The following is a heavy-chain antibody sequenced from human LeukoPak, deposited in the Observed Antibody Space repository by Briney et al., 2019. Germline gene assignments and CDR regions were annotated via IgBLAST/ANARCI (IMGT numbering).Heavy chain of an antibody. V-gene: IGHV1-69*05. Sequence: SVKVSCKASGGTFSSYAISWVRQAPGQGLEWMGGIIPIFGTANYAQKFQGRVTITTDESTSTAYMELSSLRSEDTAVYYCARASITMVRGVVRGDWFDPWGQGTLVTVSS. D-gene: IGHD3-10*01. CDR3: ARASITMVRGVVRGDWFDP. CDR2: IIPIFGTA. J-gene: IGHJ5*02. CDR1: GGTFSSYA.